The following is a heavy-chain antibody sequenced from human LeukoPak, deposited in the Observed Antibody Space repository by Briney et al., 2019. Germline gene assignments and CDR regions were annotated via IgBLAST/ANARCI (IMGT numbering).Heavy chain of an antibody. CDR2: ISGRGRST. CDR1: GFTFTSYA. Sequence: TGGSLTLSCTASGFTFTSYAMSWVRQAPGEGLEWVSAISGRGRSTYYADSVKGRFTISRDNSKNTVYLQMNSLRAEDTAGYYCAKVEDFWSGTPSYWGQGTLVTVSS. CDR3: AKVEDFWSGTPSY. D-gene: IGHD3-3*01. V-gene: IGHV3-23*01. J-gene: IGHJ4*02.